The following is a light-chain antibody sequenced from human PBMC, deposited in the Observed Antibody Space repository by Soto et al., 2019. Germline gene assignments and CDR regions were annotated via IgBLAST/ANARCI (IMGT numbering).Light chain of an antibody. Sequence: EILLTQSPGTLSLSPGQGATLSCRASQRVSAVDVARYQQKAGQAPKILIYGVSNRAPGIPDRFAGSGSGADFTLTITRLEPEDFAVYHCQQYGSSPLITFGQGTRLEIK. V-gene: IGKV3-20*01. CDR1: QRVSAVD. CDR2: GVS. CDR3: QQYGSSPLIT. J-gene: IGKJ5*01.